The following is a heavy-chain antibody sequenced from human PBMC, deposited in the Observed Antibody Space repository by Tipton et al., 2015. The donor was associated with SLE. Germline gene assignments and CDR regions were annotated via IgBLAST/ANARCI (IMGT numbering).Heavy chain of an antibody. Sequence: TLSLTCTVSGDSVTNGGYLYSWVRQHPGKGLEWIGDIFYSGNTHYSPSLKSRVTISLHTSENQFSLKVSSVTAADTAVYYCARSLRAPTYDDFWSGYEYFQNWGQGTLVTVSS. CDR2: IFYSGNT. CDR1: GDSVTNGGYL. D-gene: IGHD3-3*01. V-gene: IGHV4-31*03. CDR3: ARSLRAPTYDDFWSGYEYFQN. J-gene: IGHJ1*01.